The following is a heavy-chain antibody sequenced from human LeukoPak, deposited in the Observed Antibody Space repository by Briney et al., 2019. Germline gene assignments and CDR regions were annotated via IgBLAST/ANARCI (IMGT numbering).Heavy chain of an antibody. CDR2: INHSGST. Sequence: SETLSLTCAVYGGSFSGYYWSWIRQPPGKGLEWIGEINHSGSTNYNPSLKSRVTISVDTSKNQFSLKLSSATAADTAVYYCARLRGYCSGGSCRNWFDPWGQGTLVTVSS. V-gene: IGHV4-34*01. CDR1: GGSFSGYY. D-gene: IGHD2-15*01. CDR3: ARLRGYCSGGSCRNWFDP. J-gene: IGHJ5*02.